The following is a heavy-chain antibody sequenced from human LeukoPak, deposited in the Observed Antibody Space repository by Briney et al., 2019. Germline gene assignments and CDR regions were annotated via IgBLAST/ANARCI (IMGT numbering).Heavy chain of an antibody. CDR3: ARDDNYYGSGSYYTPMSLPRHYYGMDV. CDR1: GYTFTGYY. V-gene: IGHV1-2*02. Sequence: ASVKVSCKASGYTFTGYYMHWVRQAPGQGLEWMGWINPNSGGTNYAQKFQGRVTMTTDTSTSTAYMELRSLRSDDTAVYYCARDDNYYGSGSYYTPMSLPRHYYGMDVWGQGTTVTVSS. J-gene: IGHJ6*02. D-gene: IGHD3-10*01. CDR2: INPNSGGT.